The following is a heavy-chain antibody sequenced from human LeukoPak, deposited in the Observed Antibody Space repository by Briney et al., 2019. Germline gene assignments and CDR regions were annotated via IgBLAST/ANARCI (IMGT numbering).Heavy chain of an antibody. Sequence: ASVKVSCKASGGTFSSYAISWVRQPPGQGLEWMGRIIPILGIANYAQKFQGRVTITADKSTSTAYMELSSLRSEDTAVYYCARTVAGQFDYWGQGTLVTVSS. J-gene: IGHJ4*02. CDR3: ARTVAGQFDY. V-gene: IGHV1-69*04. CDR1: GGTFSSYA. D-gene: IGHD6-19*01. CDR2: IIPILGIA.